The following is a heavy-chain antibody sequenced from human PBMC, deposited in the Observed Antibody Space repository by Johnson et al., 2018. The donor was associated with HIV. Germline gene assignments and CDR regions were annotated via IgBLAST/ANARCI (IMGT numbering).Heavy chain of an antibody. CDR1: GFTFSNYD. D-gene: IGHD6-6*01. V-gene: IGHV3-30*02. J-gene: IGHJ3*02. CDR3: AVTSIAGRTKWQDVFDI. Sequence: QMQLVESGGGVVQPGGSLRLSCAASGFTFSNYDIHWVRQAPGKGLEWVAFIRYDGTNKHYADSVRGRFTISRDNSKNTLYLQMKSLSPEDTAVYFCAVTSIAGRTKWQDVFDIWGQGTMVTVSS. CDR2: IRYDGTNK.